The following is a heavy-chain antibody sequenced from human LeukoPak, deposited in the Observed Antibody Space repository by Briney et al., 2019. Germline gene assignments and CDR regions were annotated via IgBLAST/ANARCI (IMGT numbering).Heavy chain of an antibody. CDR1: GLTFSDSA. CDR2: IRGKGFSDPP. Sequence: GGSLRLSCAASGLTFSDSAIHWVRQASGKGLEWVGRIRGKGFSDPPAYAASVKDRFTISRDDSESTAYLQMNSLKAEDTAVYYCTVPQSGGNWFDPWGPGTQVTVSS. D-gene: IGHD3-16*01. V-gene: IGHV3-73*01. J-gene: IGHJ5*02. CDR3: TVPQSGGNWFDP.